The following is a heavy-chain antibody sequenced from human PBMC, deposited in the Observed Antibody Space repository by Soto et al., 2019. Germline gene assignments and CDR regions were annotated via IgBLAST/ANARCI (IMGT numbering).Heavy chain of an antibody. V-gene: IGHV4-34*01. J-gene: IGHJ4*02. CDR3: ARGISLIVAVQRDAPDKYYFDS. CDR1: GGSFSGYF. Sequence: SETLSLTCAVYGGSFSGYFWGWIRQSPGKGLEWIGEVNHSGSTNSNPSLKSRVAVSVDTSKNQISLKLRSVTAADTAVYYRARGISLIVAVQRDAPDKYYFDSWGQGTLVTVSS. CDR2: VNHSGST. D-gene: IGHD2-15*01.